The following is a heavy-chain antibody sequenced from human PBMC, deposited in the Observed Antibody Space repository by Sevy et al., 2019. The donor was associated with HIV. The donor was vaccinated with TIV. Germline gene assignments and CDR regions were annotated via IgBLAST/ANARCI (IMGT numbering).Heavy chain of an antibody. CDR2: IRSKDYGGAT. CDR1: GFTFGDYA. V-gene: IGHV3-49*03. D-gene: IGHD3-22*01. Sequence: GGSLRLSCTGSGFTFGDYAMSWFRQAPGMGLEWVGFIRSKDYGGATEYAASVKGRFTISRDDSKSIADLQMNSLKTEDTAVYYCTRGYYYDCSCYFDYWGQGTLVTVSS. CDR3: TRGYYYDCSCYFDY. J-gene: IGHJ4*02.